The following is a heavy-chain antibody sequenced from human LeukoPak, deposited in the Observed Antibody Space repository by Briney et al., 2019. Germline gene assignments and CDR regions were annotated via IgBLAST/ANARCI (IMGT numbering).Heavy chain of an antibody. CDR1: GFTFSSYD. J-gene: IGHJ4*02. Sequence: GGSLRLPCAASGFTFSSYDMHWVRQATGKGLEWVSAIGTAGDPYYPGSVKGRFTISRDNSKNSLYLQMNSLRTEDTALYYCAPEGTSSSLDYWGQGTLVTVSS. V-gene: IGHV3-13*05. CDR2: IGTAGDP. D-gene: IGHD6-13*01. CDR3: APEGTSSSLDY.